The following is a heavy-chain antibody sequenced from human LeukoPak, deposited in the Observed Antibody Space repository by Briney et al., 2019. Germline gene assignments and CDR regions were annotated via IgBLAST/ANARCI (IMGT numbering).Heavy chain of an antibody. V-gene: IGHV3-30*04. J-gene: IGHJ3*02. CDR2: ISYDGSNK. D-gene: IGHD6-13*01. CDR1: GFTFSSYA. CDR3: ARVVYSSTWYVSAFDI. Sequence: GGSLRLSCAASGFTFSSYAMHWVRQAPGGGVEGVAFISYDGSNKYYTDSVKGRFTISRDNSKNTLYLQMNSLRAEDTAVYYCARVVYSSTWYVSAFDIWGQGTMVTVSS.